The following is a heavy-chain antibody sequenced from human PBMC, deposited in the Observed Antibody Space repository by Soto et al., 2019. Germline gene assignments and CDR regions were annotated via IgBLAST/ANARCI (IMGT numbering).Heavy chain of an antibody. CDR1: GFTVSNNY. Sequence: GGSLRLSCAASGFTVSNNYMSWVRQAPAKGLEWVSIIYSGGSTFYADSVKGRFTISRDNSKNTLYLQMNSVRAEDTAVYYCAKDGYNSPLFDYWGQGTLVTVSS. CDR3: AKDGYNSPLFDY. J-gene: IGHJ4*02. CDR2: IYSGGST. V-gene: IGHV3-66*01. D-gene: IGHD1-1*01.